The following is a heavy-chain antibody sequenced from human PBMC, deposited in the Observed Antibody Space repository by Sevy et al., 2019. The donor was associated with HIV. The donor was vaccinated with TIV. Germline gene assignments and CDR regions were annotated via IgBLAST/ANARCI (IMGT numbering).Heavy chain of an antibody. Sequence: GGSLRLSCAASGFIVSYYAIHWVRQAPGKGLEWVAVISYDGNNIYYGDSVKGRFTISRDNSRNTLYLQMNSLRPEDTAVYYCARDFCEFGDSRGLDYWGQGTLVTVS. CDR2: ISYDGNNI. V-gene: IGHV3-30-3*01. J-gene: IGHJ4*02. CDR3: ARDFCEFGDSRGLDY. CDR1: GFIVSYYA. D-gene: IGHD4-17*01.